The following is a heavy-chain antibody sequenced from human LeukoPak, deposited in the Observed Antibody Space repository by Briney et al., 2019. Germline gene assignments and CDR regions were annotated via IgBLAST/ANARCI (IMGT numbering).Heavy chain of an antibody. CDR3: ARSRFLKWSDAFDT. CDR1: GGSISTYY. D-gene: IGHD3-3*01. V-gene: IGHV4-59*01. J-gene: IGHJ3*02. Sequence: LTCSVSGGSISTYYWHWIRHPPGKGLEWIGFIYYTGNTDYNPSLRSRVTISKDTSRNQFSLQLTSVTAADTAVYFCARSRFLKWSDAFDTWGQGTTVTVST. CDR2: IYYTGNT.